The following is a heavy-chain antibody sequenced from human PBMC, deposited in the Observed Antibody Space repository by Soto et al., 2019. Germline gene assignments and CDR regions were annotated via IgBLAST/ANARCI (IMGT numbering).Heavy chain of an antibody. CDR2: IEWDDDK. CDR1: GFSLSTSGMY. CDR3: ARISGLVGAPFDY. V-gene: IGHV2-70*01. Sequence: SGPTLVNPTQTLPLTCTFSGFSLSTSGMYVSWIRQPPGKALEWLALIEWDDDKYYSTSLKTRLTISKDTSKNHVVLTMTNMDPVDTATYYCARISGLVGAPFDYSGQGSLVTVAS. D-gene: IGHD1-26*01. J-gene: IGHJ4*02.